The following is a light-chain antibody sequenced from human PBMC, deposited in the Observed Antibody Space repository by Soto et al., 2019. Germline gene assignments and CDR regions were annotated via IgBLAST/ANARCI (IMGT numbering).Light chain of an antibody. CDR1: QVISNS. V-gene: IGKV1-17*03. CDR2: AAS. J-gene: IGKJ5*01. CDR3: LQPNSSPPT. Sequence: DIQMTQSPAALSASVGDRGTITGRSSQVISNSLAWFQQKPGKFPKRLIYAASSLQSGVPSRFSGSGSGTELTLTISSLQPEDFATYYCLQPNSSPPTFGQGPRLQN.